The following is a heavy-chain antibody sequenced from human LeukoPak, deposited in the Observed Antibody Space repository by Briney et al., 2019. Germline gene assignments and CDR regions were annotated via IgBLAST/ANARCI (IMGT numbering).Heavy chain of an antibody. J-gene: IGHJ4*02. CDR3: ATTLHSGYYDLY. Sequence: GGSLRLSCAASGFTFSSSAMSWVRQAPGKGLEWVSGIGGSGAGTYYAVSVKGRFTISRDNSKNTLNLQMNSLRAEDTAVYYCATTLHSGYYDLYWGQGTLVTVSS. D-gene: IGHD3-22*01. CDR1: GFTFSSSA. CDR2: IGGSGAGT. V-gene: IGHV3-23*01.